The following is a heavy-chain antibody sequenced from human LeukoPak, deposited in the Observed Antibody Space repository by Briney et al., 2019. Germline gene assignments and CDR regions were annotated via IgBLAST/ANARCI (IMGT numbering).Heavy chain of an antibody. D-gene: IGHD5-18*01. CDR2: INHSGST. CDR1: GGSFSGYS. Sequence: SETLSLTCAVYGGSFSGYSWSWIRQPPGKGLEWIGEINHSGSTNYNPSLKSRVTISIDMSKNQFSLKLSSVTAADTAVYYCARLPSYGPYYFDYWGQGTLVTVSS. V-gene: IGHV4-34*01. J-gene: IGHJ4*02. CDR3: ARLPSYGPYYFDY.